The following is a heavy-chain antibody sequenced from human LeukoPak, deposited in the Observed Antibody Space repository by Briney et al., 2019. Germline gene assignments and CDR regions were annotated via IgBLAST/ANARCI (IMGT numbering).Heavy chain of an antibody. V-gene: IGHV3-23*01. J-gene: IGHJ4*02. CDR1: GFTCSSHP. CDR3: AKGGKSATYYFDY. CDR2: ISGSGGST. D-gene: IGHD3-10*01. Sequence: GGSLRLSCAASGFTCSSHPMSWVRQAPGKGLEWVSAISGSGGSTYYTDSVKGRFTISRDNSKNTLSLQMNSLRAEDTAVYYCAKGGKSATYYFDYWGQGTVVTVSS.